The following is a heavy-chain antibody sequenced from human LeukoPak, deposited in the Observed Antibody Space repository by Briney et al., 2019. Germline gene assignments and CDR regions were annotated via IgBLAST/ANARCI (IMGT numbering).Heavy chain of an antibody. CDR3: ARHGSTVTTSVAFDI. CDR2: VYYSGST. J-gene: IGHJ3*02. Sequence: PSETLSLTCTVSGGSISSSSYYWGWIRQPPGKGLEWIGSVYYSGSTYYNPSLKSRVTISVDTSKNQFSLKLSSVTAADTAVYYCARHGSTVTTSVAFDIWGQGTMVTVSS. V-gene: IGHV4-39*01. D-gene: IGHD4-17*01. CDR1: GGSISSSSYY.